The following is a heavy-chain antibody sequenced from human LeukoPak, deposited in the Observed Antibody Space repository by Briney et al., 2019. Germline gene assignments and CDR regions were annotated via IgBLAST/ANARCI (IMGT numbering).Heavy chain of an antibody. J-gene: IGHJ3*02. Sequence: GGSLRLSCASSGFNFNGSAIHWVRQASGKGLEWIGRIRIKANNYATAYSESVKGRFTTSRDDSKNTAYLQMNSLKTEDTAVYYCTRWATYFYDSTYPFDIWGQGTMVTVSS. CDR2: IRIKANNYAT. V-gene: IGHV3-73*01. CDR3: TRWATYFYDSTYPFDI. D-gene: IGHD3-22*01. CDR1: GFNFNGSA.